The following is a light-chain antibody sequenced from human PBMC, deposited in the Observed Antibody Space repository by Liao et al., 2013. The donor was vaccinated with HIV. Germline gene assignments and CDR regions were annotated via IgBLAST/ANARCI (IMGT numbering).Light chain of an antibody. CDR3: QAWDSGTPNYV. J-gene: IGLJ1*01. CDR2: QDT. CDR1: KLGAKY. Sequence: SYELTQPPSVSVSPGQTASITCSGDKLGAKYACWYQQKPGQSPVLVIYQDTKRPSGIPERFSGSNSGNTATLTISRTQTLDEADYYCQAWDSGTPNYVFGTGTKVTVL. V-gene: IGLV3-1*01.